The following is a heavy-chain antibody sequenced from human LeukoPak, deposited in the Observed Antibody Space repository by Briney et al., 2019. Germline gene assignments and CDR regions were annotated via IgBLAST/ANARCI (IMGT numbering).Heavy chain of an antibody. Sequence: GWSLRLSCAASGFTFDDYAMHRVRQAPGKGLEWVSPGSGDGGRTYYADSVKGRFIISTDNSKNSLYLQMNSLRTEDTVLYCCAKDRGLTMTVVVRPKHDTFDIWGQGTMVTVSS. CDR2: GSGDGGRT. CDR1: GFTFDDYA. CDR3: AKDRGLTMTVVVRPKHDTFDI. J-gene: IGHJ3*02. V-gene: IGHV3-43*02. D-gene: IGHD3-22*01.